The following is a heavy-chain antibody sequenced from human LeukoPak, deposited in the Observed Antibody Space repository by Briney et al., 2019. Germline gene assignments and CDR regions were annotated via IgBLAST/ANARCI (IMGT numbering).Heavy chain of an antibody. V-gene: IGHV4-59*01. CDR3: AREKDCNCGNRVDY. CDR1: GGSMSSYY. D-gene: IGHD2/OR15-2a*01. Sequence: SETLSLTCTVSGGSMSSYYWSWIRQPPGKGLEWIGYIYHSGSTNYNPSLKSRVTISVDTSKKQVSLKLSSVTAADTAVYYCAREKDCNCGNRVDYWGQGTLVTVSS. CDR2: IYHSGST. J-gene: IGHJ4*02.